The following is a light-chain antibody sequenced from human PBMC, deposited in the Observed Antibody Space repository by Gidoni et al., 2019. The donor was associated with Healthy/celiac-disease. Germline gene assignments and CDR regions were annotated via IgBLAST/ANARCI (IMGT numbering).Light chain of an antibody. V-gene: IGKV1D-12*01. J-gene: IGKJ4*01. Sequence: EIQLTQSASSVSASVGDRVTITCRAIQGISSWLAWYQQKPGKAPKLLIYAASSLQSGVPSRCSGSGAGTDVTLTISSLQPEDFATDYCQQANSFQLTFXGXTKVEIK. CDR3: QQANSFQLT. CDR2: AAS. CDR1: QGISSW.